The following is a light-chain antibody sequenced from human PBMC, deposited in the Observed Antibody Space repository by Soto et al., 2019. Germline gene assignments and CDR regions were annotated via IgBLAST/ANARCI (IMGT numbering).Light chain of an antibody. V-gene: IGKV3-15*01. CDR2: GAS. CDR3: QQYNNWPPLT. CDR1: QSVNSN. Sequence: EIVMTQSPATLSVSPGERATLSCRTSQSVNSNLAWYQQKPGQAPRLLIYGASTRATGIPARFSGSGSGTEFTLTITSLQSEDLAVYYCQQYNNWPPLTFGGGTQVEIK. J-gene: IGKJ4*01.